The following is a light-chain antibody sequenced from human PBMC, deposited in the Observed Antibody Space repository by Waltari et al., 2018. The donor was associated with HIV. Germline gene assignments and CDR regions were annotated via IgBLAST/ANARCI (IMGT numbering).Light chain of an antibody. CDR1: NSYIRSNF. CDR2: RNN. Sequence: SVLTQADSSLGSPGPRVTISCSGTNSYIRSNFVYLYQQVPGGAPKLLIYRNNQRPSGVPDRFSGSKSVTSASLAISGLRSEDEADYYCAAWDDSLSGLVFGGRTKLTVL. V-gene: IGLV1-47*01. J-gene: IGLJ2*01. CDR3: AAWDDSLSGLV.